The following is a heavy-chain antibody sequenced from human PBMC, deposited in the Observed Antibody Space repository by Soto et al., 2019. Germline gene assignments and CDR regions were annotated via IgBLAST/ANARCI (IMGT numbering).Heavy chain of an antibody. D-gene: IGHD1-1*01. CDR3: ARVERGTATTVVDAFDI. CDR2: MSHSGGT. V-gene: IGHV4-61*01. Sequence: PSETLSLTCAVYGGFVSSGSYYWSWIRQPLGKGLEWIGEMSHSGGTHFNPSLKSRVTISVDTSKNQFSLKMSSVTAADTALYYCARVERGTATTVVDAFDIWGPGTMVTVSS. CDR1: GGFVSSGSYY. J-gene: IGHJ3*02.